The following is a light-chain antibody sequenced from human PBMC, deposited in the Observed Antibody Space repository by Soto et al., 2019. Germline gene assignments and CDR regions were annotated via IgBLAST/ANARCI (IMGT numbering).Light chain of an antibody. CDR3: QSYDSSLSGYV. Sequence: QSVLTQPPSVSGAPGQRVTISCTGSSSNIGAGYDVHWYQQLPGTAPKLLIYGNSNRPSGVPDRFSGSKSRTSASLAITGLQAEDEADYCCQSYDSSLSGYVFGTGTKLTVL. V-gene: IGLV1-40*01. CDR1: SSNIGAGYD. J-gene: IGLJ1*01. CDR2: GNS.